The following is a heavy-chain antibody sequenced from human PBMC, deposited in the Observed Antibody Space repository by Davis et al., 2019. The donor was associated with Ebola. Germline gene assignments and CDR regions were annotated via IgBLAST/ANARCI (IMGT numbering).Heavy chain of an antibody. CDR2: ISWNSGSI. V-gene: IGHV3-9*01. J-gene: IGHJ4*02. CDR3: ATGRGYYYDT. D-gene: IGHD3-22*01. CDR1: GFTFDDYA. Sequence: PGGSLRLSCAASGFTFDDYAMHWVRQAPGKGLEWVSGISWNSGSIGYADSVKGRFTISRDNARNSLYLQMNSLRAEDTALYYCATGRGYYYDTWGQGTLVTVSS.